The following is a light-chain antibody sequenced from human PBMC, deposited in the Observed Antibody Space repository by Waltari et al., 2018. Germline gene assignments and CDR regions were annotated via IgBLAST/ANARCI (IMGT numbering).Light chain of an antibody. J-gene: IGKJ2*03. CDR2: KAS. CDR3: QQYNSAPPYR. Sequence: DIQMTQSPSSLSASIGDRVTITCPASQGVSRWLAWYQHKPGNAPKHLIYKASTLQSGVPSRFSGSGSGTHFALTISGLQPEDFATYYCQQYNSAPPYRFGEGTTVEIK. CDR1: QGVSRW. V-gene: IGKV1-9*01.